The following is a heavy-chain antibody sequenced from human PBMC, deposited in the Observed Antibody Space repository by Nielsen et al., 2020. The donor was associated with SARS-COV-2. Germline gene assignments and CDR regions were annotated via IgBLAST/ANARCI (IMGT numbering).Heavy chain of an antibody. V-gene: IGHV3-7*03. J-gene: IGHJ4*02. Sequence: GESLKISCAASGFTFSASWMAWVRQARGKGLEWLSNIRPDGTGANYVDSVKGRFTISRDNAKNLLYLQMGSLRADDTAVYFCKSEGNWGQGTLVTVSS. CDR3: KSEGN. CDR1: GFTFSASW. CDR2: IRPDGTGA.